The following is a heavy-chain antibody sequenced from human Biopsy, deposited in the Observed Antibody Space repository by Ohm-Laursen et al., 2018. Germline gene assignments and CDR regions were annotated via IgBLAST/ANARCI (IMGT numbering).Heavy chain of an antibody. CDR2: INTYSGNT. CDR3: VLASFDY. J-gene: IGHJ4*02. V-gene: IGHV1-18*01. CDR1: GYTFTTYG. Sequence: ASVKVSCKASGYTFTTYGISWVRQAPGQGLEWMGWINTYSGNTNYGKKFHDRVIMTSDTSTSTAYLEHRSLRSDDTAVYYCVLASFDYWGQGTLVTVPS.